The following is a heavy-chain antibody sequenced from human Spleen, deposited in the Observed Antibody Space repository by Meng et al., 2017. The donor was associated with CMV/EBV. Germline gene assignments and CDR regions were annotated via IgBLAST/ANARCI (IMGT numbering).Heavy chain of an antibody. CDR2: ISSSSSYI. J-gene: IGHJ4*02. CDR3: ARGKAVRRNYYDSSGPDY. D-gene: IGHD3-22*01. V-gene: IGHV3-21*04. Sequence: GGSLRLSCAASGFTFSSYSMNWVRQAPGKGLEWVSSISSSSSYIYYADSVKGRFTISRDNAKNSLYLQMNSLRAEDTAVYYCARGKAVRRNYYDSSGPDYWGQGTLVTVSS. CDR1: GFTFSSYS.